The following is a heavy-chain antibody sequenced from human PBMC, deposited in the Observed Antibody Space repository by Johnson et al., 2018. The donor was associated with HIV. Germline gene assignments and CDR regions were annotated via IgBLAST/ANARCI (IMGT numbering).Heavy chain of an antibody. J-gene: IGHJ3*02. Sequence: QVRLVDSGGGVVQPGKSLRLSCVASGFAFSDYYMSWIRQAPGKGLEWVSYISSSGSTIYYADSVKGRFTISRDNAKKSLYLQMNSLRAEDTAVYYCVRVRGGYSSGWYDAFDIWGQGTMVTVSS. CDR2: ISSSGSTI. CDR1: GFAFSDYY. D-gene: IGHD6-19*01. V-gene: IGHV3-11*04. CDR3: VRVRGGYSSGWYDAFDI.